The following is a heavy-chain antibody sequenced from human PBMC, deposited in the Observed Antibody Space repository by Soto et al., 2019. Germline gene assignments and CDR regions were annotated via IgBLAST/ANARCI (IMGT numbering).Heavy chain of an antibody. D-gene: IGHD3-3*01. CDR2: INPNSGGT. CDR3: ARDAGLTIFGVPLLQTGMDV. V-gene: IGHV1-2*02. J-gene: IGHJ6*02. CDR1: GYTFTGYY. Sequence: ASVKVSCKASGYTFTGYYMHWVRQAPGQGLEWMGWINPNSGGTNYAQKFQGRVTMTRDTSISTAYMELSRLRSDDTAVYYCARDAGLTIFGVPLLQTGMDVWGQGTTVTVSS.